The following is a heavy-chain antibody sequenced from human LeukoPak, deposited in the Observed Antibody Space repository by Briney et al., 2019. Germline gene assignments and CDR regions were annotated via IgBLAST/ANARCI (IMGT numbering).Heavy chain of an antibody. J-gene: IGHJ4*02. CDR2: ISSSTSTI. V-gene: IGHV3-48*01. Sequence: GGSLRLSCAASGFTFSSYSMNWVRQAPGEGREWVSYISSSTSTIYYADSVKGRFTISRDNAKNSLYLQMDSLRAEDTAVYYCARAQTNWGQGTLVTVSS. D-gene: IGHD4-11*01. CDR1: GFTFSSYS. CDR3: ARAQTN.